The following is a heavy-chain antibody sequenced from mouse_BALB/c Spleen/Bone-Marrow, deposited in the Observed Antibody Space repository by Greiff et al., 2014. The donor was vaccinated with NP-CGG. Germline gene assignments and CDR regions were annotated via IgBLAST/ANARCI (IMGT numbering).Heavy chain of an antibody. CDR3: ARRGAFYAMDY. J-gene: IGHJ4*01. Sequence: VHLVESGPGLVAPSQSLSITCTISGFSLTSYGVHWVRQPPGKGLEWLVVVWSDGSTNYNSALKSRLSTSKDNSKSQVFLKMNSLQTDDTAMYYCARRGAFYAMDYWGQGTSVTGSS. CDR2: VWSDGST. CDR1: GFSLTSYG. V-gene: IGHV2-6-1*01.